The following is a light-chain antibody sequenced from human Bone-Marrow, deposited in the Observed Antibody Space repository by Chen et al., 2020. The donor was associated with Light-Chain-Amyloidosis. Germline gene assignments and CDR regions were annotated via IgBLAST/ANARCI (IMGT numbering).Light chain of an antibody. CDR2: RET. V-gene: IGLV3-25*03. CDR3: QSADSSGTYEVI. J-gene: IGLJ2*01. CDR1: DLPTKY. Sequence: SYDLTQPPSVSVSPGQTARLTCSGDDLPTKYAYWYQQKPGQAPVLVIHRETERPSGISDRFSVSSSGTTATLTISGVQAEGEADYHCQSADSSGTYEVIFGGGTKLTVL.